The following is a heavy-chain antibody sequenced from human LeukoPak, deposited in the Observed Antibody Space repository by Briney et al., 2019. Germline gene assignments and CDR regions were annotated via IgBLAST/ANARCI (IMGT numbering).Heavy chain of an antibody. CDR1: GYTLTELS. V-gene: IGHV1-24*01. CDR3: AIGYCSSTSCYVRGPFDY. CDR2: FDPEDGET. J-gene: IGHJ4*02. Sequence: ASVKVSCKVSGYTLTELSMHWVRQAPGKGLEWMGGFDPEDGETTYAQKFQGRVTMTEDTSTDTAYMELSSLRSEDTAVYYCAIGYCSSTSCYVRGPFDYWGQGTLVTVSS. D-gene: IGHD2-2*01.